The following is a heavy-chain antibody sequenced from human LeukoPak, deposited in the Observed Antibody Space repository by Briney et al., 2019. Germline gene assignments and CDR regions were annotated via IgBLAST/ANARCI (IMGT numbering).Heavy chain of an antibody. CDR2: ISSGGTYI. Sequence: PGGSLRLSCAASGFTFSSHNMNWVRQAPGKGLEWVSPISSGGTYIYYADSVKGRFTISRDSAKTSLYLQMTSLRADDTAVYYCARDLGSYDFHYWGQGTLVTVSS. CDR3: ARDLGSYDFHY. J-gene: IGHJ4*02. D-gene: IGHD1-26*01. V-gene: IGHV3-21*01. CDR1: GFTFSSHN.